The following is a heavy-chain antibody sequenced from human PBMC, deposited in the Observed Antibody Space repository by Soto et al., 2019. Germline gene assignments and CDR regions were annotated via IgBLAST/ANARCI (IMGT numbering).Heavy chain of an antibody. J-gene: IGHJ4*02. CDR1: GFTFSSFA. CDR3: AKDWWQSSSAKTYYFDS. V-gene: IGHV3-23*01. D-gene: IGHD6-6*01. CDR2: ISGSGGSA. Sequence: PGGSLRLSCAASGFTFSSFAMSWVRQAPGKGLEWVSAISGSGGSAYYADSVKGRFTISRDNSKNTLYLQMNSLRAEDTAVYYCAKDWWQSSSAKTYYFDSWGQGTLVTVSS.